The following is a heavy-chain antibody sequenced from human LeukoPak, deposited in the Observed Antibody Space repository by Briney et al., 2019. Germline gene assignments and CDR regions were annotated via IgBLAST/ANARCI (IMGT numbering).Heavy chain of an antibody. D-gene: IGHD6-6*01. V-gene: IGHV3-21*04. CDR2: ISGSSRYT. Sequence: PGGSLRLSCAACGVTFSTYNMICVPHAPGKGLECVSSISGSSRYTNNADSVKGRFTISRDNAKNTLYLQMNSLRAEDRAVYYCARDSSWASDYWGQGTLVTVSS. CDR1: GVTFSTYN. CDR3: ARDSSWASDY. J-gene: IGHJ4*02.